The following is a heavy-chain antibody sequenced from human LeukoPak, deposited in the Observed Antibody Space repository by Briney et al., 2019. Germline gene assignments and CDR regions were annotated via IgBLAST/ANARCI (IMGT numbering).Heavy chain of an antibody. J-gene: IGHJ6*04. CDR3: ARARDGPYYYYGMDV. CDR2: IYYSGST. Sequence: SETLSLTCTVSGGSISSYYWSWIRQPPVKGLEWIGYIYYSGSTNYNPSLKSRVTISVDTSKNQFSLKLSSVTAADTAVYYCARARDGPYYYYGMDVWGKGTTVTVSS. D-gene: IGHD5-24*01. V-gene: IGHV4-59*01. CDR1: GGSISSYY.